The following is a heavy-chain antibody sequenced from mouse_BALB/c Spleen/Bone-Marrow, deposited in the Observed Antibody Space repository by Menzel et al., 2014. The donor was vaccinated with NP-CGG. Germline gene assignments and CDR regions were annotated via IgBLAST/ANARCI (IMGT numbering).Heavy chain of an antibody. J-gene: IGHJ2*01. V-gene: IGHV5-6*02. CDR2: ISSGGSYT. D-gene: IGHD2-4*01. CDR1: GFTFSSYG. CDR3: ARQTYYDYDGYFDY. Sequence: EVMLVESGGDLVKPGGSLKLSCAASGFTFSSYGMSWVRQTPDKRLEWVATISSGGSYTYYPDSVKGRFTISRDNAKNTLYLQMSSLKSEGTAKYYCARQTYYDYDGYFDYWGQGTTLTVSS.